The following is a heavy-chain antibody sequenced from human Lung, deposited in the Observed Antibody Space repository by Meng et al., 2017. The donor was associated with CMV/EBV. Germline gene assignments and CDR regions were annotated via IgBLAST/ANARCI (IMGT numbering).Heavy chain of an antibody. Sequence: GGSLRLSCAASGFTFSSYWMSWVRQAPGKGLEWVANIKQDGSEKYYVDSVKGRFTISRDNAKNSLYLQMNSLRAEDTAVYYCARGYYYDSKVEHYWGQGTXVTGSS. V-gene: IGHV3-7*01. CDR3: ARGYYYDSKVEHY. CDR2: IKQDGSEK. D-gene: IGHD3-22*01. J-gene: IGHJ4*02. CDR1: GFTFSSYW.